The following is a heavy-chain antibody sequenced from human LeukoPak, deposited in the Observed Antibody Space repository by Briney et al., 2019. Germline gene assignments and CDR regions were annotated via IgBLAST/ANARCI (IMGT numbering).Heavy chain of an antibody. D-gene: IGHD2-2*01. CDR3: ASSGVVVPAVDFDY. CDR1: GGSISSYY. J-gene: IGHJ4*02. Sequence: SETLSLTCTVSGGSISSYYWTWIRQPAGKGLEWIGRIHTSGSTNYNPSLKSRVTMSADTSKNQFSLKLTSVTAADTAVYYCASSGVVVPAVDFDYWGQGTLVTVSS. CDR2: IHTSGST. V-gene: IGHV4-4*07.